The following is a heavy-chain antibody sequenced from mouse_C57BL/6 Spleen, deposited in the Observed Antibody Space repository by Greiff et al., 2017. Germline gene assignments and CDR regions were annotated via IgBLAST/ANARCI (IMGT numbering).Heavy chain of an antibody. Sequence: QVQLQQSGPELVKPGASVKISCKASGYAFSSSWMNWVKQRPGKGLEWIGRIYPGDGDTNYNGKFKGKATLTADKSSSTAYMQLSSLTSEDSAVYFCARSGYYGSRSWYFDVWGTGTTVTVSS. CDR3: ARSGYYGSRSWYFDV. V-gene: IGHV1-82*01. D-gene: IGHD1-1*01. CDR2: IYPGDGDT. J-gene: IGHJ1*03. CDR1: GYAFSSSW.